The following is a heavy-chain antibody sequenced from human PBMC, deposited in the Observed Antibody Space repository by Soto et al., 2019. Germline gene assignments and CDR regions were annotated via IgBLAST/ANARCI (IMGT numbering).Heavy chain of an antibody. D-gene: IGHD2-15*01. CDR3: ARDLDVVVVAATPFPWPPRIDY. Sequence: GGSLRLSCAASGFTFSSYGMHWVRQAPGKGLEWVAVIWYDGSNKYYADSVKGRFTISRDNSKNTLYLQMNSLRAEDTAVYYCARDLDVVVVAATPFPWPPRIDYWGQGTLVTVSS. CDR1: GFTFSSYG. V-gene: IGHV3-33*01. J-gene: IGHJ4*02. CDR2: IWYDGSNK.